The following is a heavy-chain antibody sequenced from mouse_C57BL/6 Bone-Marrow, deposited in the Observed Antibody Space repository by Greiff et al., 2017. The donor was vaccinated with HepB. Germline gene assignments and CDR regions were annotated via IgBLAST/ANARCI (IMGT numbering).Heavy chain of an antibody. D-gene: IGHD2-4*01. CDR2: ISNGGGST. Sequence: EVQLVESGGGLVQPGGSLKLSCAASGFTFSDYYMYWVRQTPEKRLEWVAYISNGGGSTYYPDTVKGRFTISRDNAKNTLYLQMSRLKSEDTAMYYCARPGNDYDGRYFDVWGTGTTVTVSS. V-gene: IGHV5-12*01. J-gene: IGHJ1*03. CDR3: ARPGNDYDGRYFDV. CDR1: GFTFSDYY.